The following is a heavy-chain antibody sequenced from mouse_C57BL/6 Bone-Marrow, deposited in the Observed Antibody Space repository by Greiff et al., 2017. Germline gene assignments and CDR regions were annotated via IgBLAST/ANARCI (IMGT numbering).Heavy chain of an antibody. Sequence: EVNVVESEGGLVQPGSSMKLSCTASGFTFSDYYMAWVRQVPEKGLEWVANINYDGSSTYYLDSLKSRFIISRDNAKNILYLQMSSLKSEDTATYYCARGWDWFAYWGQGTLVTVSA. CDR3: ARGWDWFAY. CDR1: GFTFSDYY. V-gene: IGHV5-16*01. CDR2: INYDGSST. J-gene: IGHJ3*01. D-gene: IGHD4-1*01.